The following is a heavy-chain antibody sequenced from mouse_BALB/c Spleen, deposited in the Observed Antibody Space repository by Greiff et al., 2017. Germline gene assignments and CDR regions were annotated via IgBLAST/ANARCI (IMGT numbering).Heavy chain of an antibody. D-gene: IGHD1-1*01. CDR1: GYAFTNYL. J-gene: IGHJ1*01. Sequence: QVQLQESGAELVRPGTSVKVSCKASGYAFTNYLIEWVKQRPGQGLEWIGVSNTGSGGTNYTEKFKGKLTLTADKSSSNAYMQLNSLTSDDSAVYFCARSDGSWYFDDWGAGTTVTVSS. CDR3: ARSDGSWYFDD. CDR2: SNTGSGGT. V-gene: IGHV1-54*01.